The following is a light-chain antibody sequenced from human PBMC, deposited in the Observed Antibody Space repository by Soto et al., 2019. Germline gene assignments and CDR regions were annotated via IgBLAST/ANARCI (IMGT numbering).Light chain of an antibody. CDR1: QSVSSN. CDR3: QQYNNWPPIT. V-gene: IGKV3-15*01. Sequence: QCSASLSITKGERATLSCRASQSVSSNLAWYQQKPGQAPRLLIYGASTRATGIPVRFSGSGSGTEFTLTISSLQSEDFEVYYCQQYNNWPPITFGQGTRLEIK. J-gene: IGKJ5*01. CDR2: GAS.